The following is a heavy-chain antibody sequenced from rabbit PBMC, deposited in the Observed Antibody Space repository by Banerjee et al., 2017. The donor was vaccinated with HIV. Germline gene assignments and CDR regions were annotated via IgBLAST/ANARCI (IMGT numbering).Heavy chain of an antibody. J-gene: IGHJ4*01. CDR2: IYTGSGST. CDR3: ARDGDVVGVGDALNL. Sequence: QSLEESGGDLVKPGASLTLTCTASGFSFSSRYYMCWVRQAPGKGLEWIACIYTGSGSTYYASWAKGRFTISKTSSTTVTLQMTSLTAADTATYFCARDGDVVGVGDALNLWGPGTLVTVS. V-gene: IGHV1S40*01. CDR1: GFSFSSRYY. D-gene: IGHD2-1*01.